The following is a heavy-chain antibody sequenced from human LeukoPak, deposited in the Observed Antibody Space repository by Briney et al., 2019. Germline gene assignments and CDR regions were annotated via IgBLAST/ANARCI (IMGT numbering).Heavy chain of an antibody. V-gene: IGHV3-30*01. D-gene: IGHD3-3*01. CDR2: ISYDGSNK. CDR3: ARDAYYDFWSGYRPFSWFDP. CDR1: GFTLSSYA. J-gene: IGHJ5*02. Sequence: PGGSLRLSCAASGFTLSSYAMHWVRQAPGKGLEWVAVISYDGSNKYYADSVKGRFTISRDNFKNTLYLQMNSLRAEDTAVYYCARDAYYDFWSGYRPFSWFDPWGQGTLVTISS.